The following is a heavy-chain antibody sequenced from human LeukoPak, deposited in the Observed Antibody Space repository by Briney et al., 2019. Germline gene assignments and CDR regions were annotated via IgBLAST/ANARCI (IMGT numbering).Heavy chain of an antibody. V-gene: IGHV1-69*05. CDR3: ARGDSGYDYGFDN. D-gene: IGHD5-12*01. CDR1: GGTFSSQA. Sequence: SVKVSCKASGGTFSSQAISWVRQAPGQGLEWVGGIIPIFGTTNYAQKFQGRVTITTDESTSTGYMELRSLRSDDTAVCYCARGDSGYDYGFDNWGQGTLVTVSS. J-gene: IGHJ4*02. CDR2: IIPIFGTT.